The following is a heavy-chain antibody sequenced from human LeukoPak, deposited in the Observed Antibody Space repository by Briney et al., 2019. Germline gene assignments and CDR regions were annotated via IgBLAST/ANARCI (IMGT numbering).Heavy chain of an antibody. CDR1: GFTVSSNS. J-gene: IGHJ4*02. CDR3: ARRAGAYSHPYDY. V-gene: IGHV3-53*01. D-gene: IGHD4/OR15-4a*01. Sequence: LTGGSLRLSCTVSGFTVSSNSMSWVRQAPGKGLEWVSFIYSDNTHYSDSVKGRFTISRDNSKNTLYLQMNSLRAEDTAVYYCARRAGAYSHPYDYWGQETLVTVSS. CDR2: IYSDNT.